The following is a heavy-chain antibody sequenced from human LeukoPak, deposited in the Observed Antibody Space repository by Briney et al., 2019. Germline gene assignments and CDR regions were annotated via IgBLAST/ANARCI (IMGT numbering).Heavy chain of an antibody. J-gene: IGHJ4*02. CDR3: AKALDLPIVVVISSIDY. CDR1: GFTFSSYA. CDR2: ISGSGGST. Sequence: PGGSLRLSCAASGFTFSSYAMSWVRRAPGKGLEWVSAISGSGGSTYYADSVKGRFTISRDNSKNTLYLQMNSLRAEDTAVYYCAKALDLPIVVVISSIDYWGQGTLVTVSS. D-gene: IGHD3-22*01. V-gene: IGHV3-23*01.